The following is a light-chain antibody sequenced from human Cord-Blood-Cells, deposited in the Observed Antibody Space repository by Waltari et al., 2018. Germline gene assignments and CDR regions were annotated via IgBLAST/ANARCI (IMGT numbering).Light chain of an antibody. Sequence: SALTQPASVSGSPGQSLTISCTGPRRNIGGHNYAFWFQQHPGKAPKHMLYYVSNRPSGVSNRFSGSKSGNTASLPISGLQAEDEADYYCSSYTSSSTYVFGTGTKVTVL. J-gene: IGLJ1*01. CDR3: SSYTSSSTYV. CDR2: YVS. V-gene: IGLV2-14*01. CDR1: RRNIGGHNY.